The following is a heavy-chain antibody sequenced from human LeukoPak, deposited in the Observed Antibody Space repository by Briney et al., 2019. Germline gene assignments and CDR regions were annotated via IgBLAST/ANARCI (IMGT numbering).Heavy chain of an antibody. CDR3: ARGGRLSTYYDFWSGYYNNWFDP. D-gene: IGHD3-3*01. Sequence: GGSLRLSCAASGFTFSSYAMHWVRQAPGKGLEWVAVISYDGSNKYYADSVKGRFTISRDNSKNTLYLQMNSLRAEDTAVYYCARGGRLSTYYDFWSGYYNNWFDPWGQGTLVTVSS. CDR2: ISYDGSNK. J-gene: IGHJ5*02. CDR1: GFTFSSYA. V-gene: IGHV3-30*04.